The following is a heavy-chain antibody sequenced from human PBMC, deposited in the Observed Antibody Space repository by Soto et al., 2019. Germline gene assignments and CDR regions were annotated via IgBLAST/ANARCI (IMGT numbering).Heavy chain of an antibody. D-gene: IGHD3-3*01. CDR3: AKDANVLRFLEWLSPKGYFDL. V-gene: IGHV3-23*01. CDR1: GFTFSSYA. Sequence: GGSLRLSCAASGFTFSSYAMSWVRQAPGKGLEWVSAISGSGGSTYYADSVKGRFTISRDNSKNTLYLQMNSLRAEDTAVYYCAKDANVLRFLEWLSPKGYFDLWGRGTLVTVSS. J-gene: IGHJ2*01. CDR2: ISGSGGST.